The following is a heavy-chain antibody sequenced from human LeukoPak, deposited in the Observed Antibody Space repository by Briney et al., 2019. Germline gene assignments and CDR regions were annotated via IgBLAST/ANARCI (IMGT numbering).Heavy chain of an antibody. D-gene: IGHD6-6*01. CDR1: GFTFSNYG. Sequence: GRSLRLSCAASGFTFSNYGIHWVRQAPGKGLEWVAFISYDGSNKYYADSVKGRFTISRDNAKNSLYLQMNSLRAEDSAVYYCARVTLYSSSSSDYWGQGTLVTVSS. CDR2: ISYDGSNK. V-gene: IGHV3-30*03. CDR3: ARVTLYSSSSSDY. J-gene: IGHJ4*02.